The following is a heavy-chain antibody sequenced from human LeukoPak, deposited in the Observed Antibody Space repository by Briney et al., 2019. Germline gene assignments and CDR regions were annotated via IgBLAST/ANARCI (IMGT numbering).Heavy chain of an antibody. Sequence: SETLSLTCTVSGGSISGYYWSWIRQPARKGLEWIGRIYTSGSTNYNPSLKSRVTMSVDTSKNQFSLKLSSVTAADTAVYYCARVLGYCSGGNCYSGGLGYMDVWGKGTTVTISS. CDR2: IYTSGST. V-gene: IGHV4-4*07. D-gene: IGHD2-15*01. CDR3: ARVLGYCSGGNCYSGGLGYMDV. CDR1: GGSISGYY. J-gene: IGHJ6*03.